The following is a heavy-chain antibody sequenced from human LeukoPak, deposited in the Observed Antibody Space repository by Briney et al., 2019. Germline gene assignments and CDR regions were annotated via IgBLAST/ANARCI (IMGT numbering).Heavy chain of an antibody. V-gene: IGHV4-39*01. CDR2: IYYSGST. CDR3: ARGGRPFDY. D-gene: IGHD1-1*01. CDR1: GGSISSSSYY. Sequence: PSETLSLTCTVSGGSISSSSYYWGWIRQPPGKGLDWIGSIYYSGSTYYNPSLKTRVTISVDTSKNQFSLRRSSVTAADTAVYYCARGGRPFDYWGPGTLVTVSS. J-gene: IGHJ4*02.